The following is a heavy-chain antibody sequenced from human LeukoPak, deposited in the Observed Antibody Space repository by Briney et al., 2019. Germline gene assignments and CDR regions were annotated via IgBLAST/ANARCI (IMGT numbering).Heavy chain of an antibody. D-gene: IGHD5-12*01. Sequence: SETLSLTCAVYGGSFSGYYWSWIRQPPGKGLEWIGEINHSGSTNYNPSLKSRVTISVDTSKNQFSLKLSSVTAADTAVYYCARGVVATISAWFDPWGQGTLVTVSS. V-gene: IGHV4-34*01. CDR1: GGSFSGYY. CDR3: ARGVVATISAWFDP. CDR2: INHSGST. J-gene: IGHJ5*02.